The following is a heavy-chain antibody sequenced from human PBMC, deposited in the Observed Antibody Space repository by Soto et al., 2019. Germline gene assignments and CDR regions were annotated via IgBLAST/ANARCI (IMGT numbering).Heavy chain of an antibody. CDR1: GGTFSSYT. CDR2: IIPILGIA. Sequence: SVKVSCKASGGTFSSYTISWVRQAPGQGLEWMGRIIPILGIANYAQKFQGRVTITADKSTSAAYMELSSLRSEDTAVYYCATSPLAGLESAFDIWGQGTMVTVSS. V-gene: IGHV1-69*02. CDR3: ATSPLAGLESAFDI. D-gene: IGHD6-19*01. J-gene: IGHJ3*02.